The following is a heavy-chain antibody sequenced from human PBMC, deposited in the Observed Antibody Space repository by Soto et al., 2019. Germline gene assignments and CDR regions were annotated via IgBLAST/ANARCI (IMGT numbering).Heavy chain of an antibody. CDR3: AKQREELARYYYYGVDV. V-gene: IGHV3-30*18. D-gene: IGHD1-26*01. CDR1: GFTLSSYG. CDR2: ISYDGDKK. J-gene: IGHJ6*02. Sequence: GGSLRLSCAASGFTLSSYGMHWVRQAPGKGLEWVALISYDGDKKYYADSVKGRFTISTDNSKNTLYLQMNSLRGEDTAVYYCAKQREELARYYYYGVDVWGQGTTVTVSS.